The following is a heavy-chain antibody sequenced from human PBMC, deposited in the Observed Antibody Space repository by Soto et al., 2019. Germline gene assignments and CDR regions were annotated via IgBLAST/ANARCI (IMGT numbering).Heavy chain of an antibody. CDR1: GGTFSSYA. CDR3: AREGDCGGDCSISFRH. CDR2: VIPIFGTA. J-gene: IGHJ1*01. Sequence: QVQLVQSGAEVKKPGSSVKVSCKASGGTFSSYAISWVRQAPGQGLEWMGGVIPIFGTANYAQKFQGRVTITADESTSTAYMELSSLRSEDTAVYYCAREGDCGGDCSISFRHWGQGTLVTVSS. V-gene: IGHV1-69*12. D-gene: IGHD2-21*02.